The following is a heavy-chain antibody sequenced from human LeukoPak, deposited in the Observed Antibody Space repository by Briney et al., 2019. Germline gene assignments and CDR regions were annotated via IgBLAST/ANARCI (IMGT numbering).Heavy chain of an antibody. J-gene: IGHJ4*02. Sequence: SETLSLTCTVSGGSISGYYWSWIRQPPGKGLEWIGYIYYSGSTNYNPSLKSRVTISVDTSKNQFSLRLSSVTAADTAVYYCARHDTHDSSGYYPLDYWGQGTLVTVFS. CDR2: IYYSGST. V-gene: IGHV4-59*08. CDR3: ARHDTHDSSGYYPLDY. CDR1: GGSISGYY. D-gene: IGHD3-22*01.